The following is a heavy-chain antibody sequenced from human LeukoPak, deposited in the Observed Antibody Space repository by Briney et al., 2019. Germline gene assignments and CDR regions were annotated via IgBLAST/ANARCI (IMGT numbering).Heavy chain of an antibody. CDR2: ISSSSSYI. CDR3: AKRLSGTTLGPINNWFDP. J-gene: IGHJ5*02. V-gene: IGHV3-21*04. Sequence: GGSLRLSCAASGFTFSSYSMNWVRQPPGKGLEWVSSISSSSSYIYYADSVKGRFTISRDNAKNSLYLQMNSLRAEDTAVYYCAKRLSGTTLGPINNWFDPWGQGTLVTVSS. D-gene: IGHD1-7*01. CDR1: GFTFSSYS.